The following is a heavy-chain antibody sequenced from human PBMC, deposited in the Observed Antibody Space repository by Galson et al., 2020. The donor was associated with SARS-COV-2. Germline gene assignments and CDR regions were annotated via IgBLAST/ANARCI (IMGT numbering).Heavy chain of an antibody. CDR3: AKDWGPIGLRWLQFDGPQFDY. CDR2: ISWNSGSI. V-gene: IGHV3-9*01. D-gene: IGHD5-12*01. CDR1: GFTFDDYA. J-gene: IGHJ4*02. Sequence: GGSLRLSCAASGFTFDDYAMHWVRQAPGKGLEWVSGISWNSGSIGYADSVKGRFTISRDNAKNSLYLQMNSLRAEDTALYYCAKDWGPIGLRWLQFDGPQFDYWGQGTLVTVSS.